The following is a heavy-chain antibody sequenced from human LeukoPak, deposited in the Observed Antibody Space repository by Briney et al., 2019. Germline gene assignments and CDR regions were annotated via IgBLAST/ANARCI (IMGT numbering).Heavy chain of an antibody. CDR1: GFTFSSYA. Sequence: GGSLRLSCAASGFTFSSYAMHWVRQAPGKGLEWVSSISSSSSYIYYADSVKGRFTISRDNAKNSLYLQMNSLRAEDTAVYYCATSYLYSSGCWVYWGQGTLVTVSS. CDR2: ISSSSSYI. J-gene: IGHJ4*02. V-gene: IGHV3-21*01. CDR3: ATSYLYSSGCWVY. D-gene: IGHD6-19*01.